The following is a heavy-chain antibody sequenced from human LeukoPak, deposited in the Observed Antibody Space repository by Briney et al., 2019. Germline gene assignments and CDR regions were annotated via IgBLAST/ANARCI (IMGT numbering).Heavy chain of an antibody. CDR3: AREDSSAYYYYGMDV. J-gene: IGHJ6*04. D-gene: IGHD6-6*01. CDR2: IYYSGST. Sequence: PSETLSLTCTVSGGSISSYYWSWIRHPPGKGLEWLGYIYYSGSTNYNPSLKSRVTISVDTSKNQFSLKLSSVTAADAAVYYCAREDSSAYYYYGMDVWGKGTTDSVSS. CDR1: GGSISSYY. V-gene: IGHV4-59*01.